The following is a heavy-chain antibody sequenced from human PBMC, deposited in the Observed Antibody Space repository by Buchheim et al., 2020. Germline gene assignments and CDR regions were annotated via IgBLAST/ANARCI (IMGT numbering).Heavy chain of an antibody. CDR1: GFTFSSYS. V-gene: IGHV3-48*01. CDR3: ARDSIHDYPGEYYYYGLDV. D-gene: IGHD4-11*01. J-gene: IGHJ6*02. CDR2: ISSSSSTI. Sequence: EVQLVESGGGLVQPGGSLRLSCAASGFTFSSYSMNWVRQAPGKGLEWVSYISSSSSTIYYADSVKGRFTISRDNAKNSLYLQMNSLRAEDTAVYYCARDSIHDYPGEYYYYGLDVWGQGTT.